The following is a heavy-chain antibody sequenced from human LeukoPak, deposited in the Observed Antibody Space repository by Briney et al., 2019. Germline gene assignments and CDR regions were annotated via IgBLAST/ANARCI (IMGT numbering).Heavy chain of an antibody. Sequence: KASETLSLTCTVAGGSISSDYWGWVRQPPGKGREWLGYIYYSGSTNYNPSRKSGVTISVNTSKNQFSLKLSSVTAADTAVYYCARVREWAGAFDIWGQGTMVTVSS. CDR3: ARVREWAGAFDI. CDR2: IYYSGST. CDR1: GGSISSDY. J-gene: IGHJ3*02. D-gene: IGHD3-3*01. V-gene: IGHV4-59*01.